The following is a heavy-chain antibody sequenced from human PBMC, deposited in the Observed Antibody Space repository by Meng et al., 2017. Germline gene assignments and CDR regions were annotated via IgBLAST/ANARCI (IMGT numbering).Heavy chain of an antibody. Sequence: QVQLVQSGAEVKKPGASVKVSCKASGYTFATYAMHWVRQAPGQRLEWMGWINAGNGNIQYSQKFQGRVTITRDTSASTAYMELSSLRSEDTAVYYCARDLFSYDSSGYYPDYWGRGTLVTVFS. V-gene: IGHV1-3*01. CDR3: ARDLFSYDSSGYYPDY. J-gene: IGHJ4*02. CDR2: INAGNGNI. D-gene: IGHD3-22*01. CDR1: GYTFATYA.